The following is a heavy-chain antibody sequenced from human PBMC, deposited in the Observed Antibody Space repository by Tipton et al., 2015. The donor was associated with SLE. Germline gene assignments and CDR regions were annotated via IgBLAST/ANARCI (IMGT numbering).Heavy chain of an antibody. V-gene: IGHV4-39*01. D-gene: IGHD6-19*01. CDR2: IYYSGST. CDR1: GGSISSSSYY. J-gene: IGHJ4*02. Sequence: TLSLTCTVSGGSISSSSYYWGWIRQPPGKGLEWIGSIYYSGSTYYNPSLKSRVTISVDTSKNQFSLKLSSVTAADTAVYYCARVGYSSGSYYLDYWGQGTLVTVSS. CDR3: ARVGYSSGSYYLDY.